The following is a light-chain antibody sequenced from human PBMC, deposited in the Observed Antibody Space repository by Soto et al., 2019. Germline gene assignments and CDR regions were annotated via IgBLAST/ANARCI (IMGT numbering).Light chain of an antibody. CDR2: AAP. CDR1: QTVDSGY. J-gene: IGKJ4*01. V-gene: IGKV3-20*01. Sequence: EIVLTQSPGTLSWSPGESATLSYRASQTVDSGYLASYQQRPGQPPRLLIYAAPSRDTGIPDRFSGSWSGTPFLATISRREHKAFAMYFCRQYGTSPPLTFGGGTKVEI. CDR3: RQYGTSPPLT.